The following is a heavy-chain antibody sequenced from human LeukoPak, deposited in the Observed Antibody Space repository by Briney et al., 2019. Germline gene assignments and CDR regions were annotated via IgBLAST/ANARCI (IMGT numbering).Heavy chain of an antibody. CDR1: GFTVSSNF. CDR3: ATRGRSSSGHGFSLDC. CDR2: XYSGGGT. Sequence: GGSLRLSCAASGFTVSSNFMNWVRQAPGKGLEWVXXXYSGGGTYYADSVKGRFTISRDNSKNTLYLQMNSLRAEDTAVYYCATRGRSSSGHGFSLDCWGQGTLVTVSS. J-gene: IGHJ4*02. D-gene: IGHD6-6*01. V-gene: IGHV3-66*01.